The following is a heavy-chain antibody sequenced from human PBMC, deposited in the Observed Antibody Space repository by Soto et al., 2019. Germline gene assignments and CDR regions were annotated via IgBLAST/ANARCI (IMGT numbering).Heavy chain of an antibody. Sequence: GGSLRLSCAASGFSFSTSTMHWVRLTAGKGLEWVALVSDYGSNADYADSVQGRFTISRDNSKNTLFLQMDSLRPEDTAIYYCAVVCPGDNGYPFFDYWGHGTLVTV. CDR3: AVVCPGDNGYPFFDY. V-gene: IGHV3-30-3*01. D-gene: IGHD3-22*01. CDR1: GFSFSTST. J-gene: IGHJ4*01. CDR2: VSDYGSNA.